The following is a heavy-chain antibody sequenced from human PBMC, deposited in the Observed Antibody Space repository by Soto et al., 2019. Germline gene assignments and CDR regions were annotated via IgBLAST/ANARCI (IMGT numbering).Heavy chain of an antibody. CDR1: GGSISSYY. CDR3: ARTLYSYGPRFDY. CDR2: IYYSGST. V-gene: IGHV4-59*01. Sequence: QVQLQESGPGLVKPSETLSLTCTVSGGSISSYYWSWIRQPPGKGLEWIEYIYYSGSTNYNPSLKSRVTISVDTSKNQFSLKLSSVTAADTAVYYCARTLYSYGPRFDYWGQGTLVTVSS. D-gene: IGHD5-18*01. J-gene: IGHJ4*02.